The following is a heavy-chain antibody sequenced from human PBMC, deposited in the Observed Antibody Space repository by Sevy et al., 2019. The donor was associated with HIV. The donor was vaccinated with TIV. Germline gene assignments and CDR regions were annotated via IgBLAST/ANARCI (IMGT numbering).Heavy chain of an antibody. D-gene: IGHD5-18*01. CDR1: GFTFSNYV. V-gene: IGHV3-23*01. CDR2: ISGSAHRT. Sequence: GGSLRLSCAASGFTFSNYVMSWVRQTPGKGLEWVSAISGSAHRTYYTDSVKGRFTMSRDNSKNKLFLQMNSLRAEDTAVYYCVKEVSEYSYSDYWGQGTLVTVSS. J-gene: IGHJ4*02. CDR3: VKEVSEYSYSDY.